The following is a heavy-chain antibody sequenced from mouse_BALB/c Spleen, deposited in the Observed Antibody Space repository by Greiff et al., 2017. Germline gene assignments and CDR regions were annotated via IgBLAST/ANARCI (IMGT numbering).Heavy chain of an antibody. J-gene: IGHJ2*01. CDR2: IWAGGST. V-gene: IGHV2-9*02. D-gene: IGHD1-1*01. Sequence: VQLQESGPGLVQPSQSLSITCTVSGFSLTSYGVHWVRQPPGKGLEWLGVIWAGGSTNYNSALMSRLSISKDNSKSQVFLKMNSLQTDDTAMYYCARDGYGSSYGYWGQGTTLTVSS. CDR1: GFSLTSYG. CDR3: ARDGYGSSYGY.